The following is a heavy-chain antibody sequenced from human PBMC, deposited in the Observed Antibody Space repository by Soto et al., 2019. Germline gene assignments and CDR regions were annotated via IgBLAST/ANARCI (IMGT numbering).Heavy chain of an antibody. D-gene: IGHD3-16*01. V-gene: IGHV1-69*01. CDR1: GGTFSSYA. CDR2: IIPIFGTA. J-gene: IGHJ3*02. Sequence: QVQLVQSGAAVKKPGSSVKVSCKASGGTFSSYAISWLRQAPGQGLEWMGGIIPIFGTANYAQKFQGRVTITADESTSTAYVELSSLRSEDTAVYYCARGGPGDWGHAFDIWGQGTMVTVSS. CDR3: ARGGPGDWGHAFDI.